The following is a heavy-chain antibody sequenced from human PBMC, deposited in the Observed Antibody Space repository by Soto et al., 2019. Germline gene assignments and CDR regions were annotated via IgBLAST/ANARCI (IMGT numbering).Heavy chain of an antibody. Sequence: PGGSLRLSCAACGFTFSSYGMHWVRQAPGKGLEWVAVISYDGSNKYYADSVKGRFTISRDNSKNTLYLQMNSLRAEDTAVYYCAKDQGVSLFLEQPNCYYDYGMDVWGQGTTVTVSS. D-gene: IGHD3-3*01. J-gene: IGHJ6*02. CDR2: ISYDGSNK. CDR1: GFTFSSYG. CDR3: AKDQGVSLFLEQPNCYYDYGMDV. V-gene: IGHV3-30*18.